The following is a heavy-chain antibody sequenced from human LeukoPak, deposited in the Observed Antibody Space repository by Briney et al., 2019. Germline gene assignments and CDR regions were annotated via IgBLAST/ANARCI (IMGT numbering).Heavy chain of an antibody. J-gene: IGHJ3*01. CDR2: IKTDGSIT. D-gene: IGHD4-17*01. CDR3: AKGIAAALRTAFDF. CDR1: GFSFSVFW. V-gene: IGHV3-74*01. Sequence: GGSLRLSCAASGFSFSVFWMHWVRQVPGKGPVWVSRIKTDGSITDYADSVKGRFTISRDNAKNTLYLQMNSLRTEDTALYYCAKGIAAALRTAFDFRGQGTMVTVSS.